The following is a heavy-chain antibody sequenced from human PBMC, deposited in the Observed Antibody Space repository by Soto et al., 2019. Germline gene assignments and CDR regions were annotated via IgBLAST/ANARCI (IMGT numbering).Heavy chain of an antibody. CDR3: ARGRRDDYIWGSYRYLDY. CDR1: GGSFSGYY. V-gene: IGHV4-34*01. D-gene: IGHD3-16*02. CDR2: INHSGST. Sequence: QVQLQQWGAGLLKPSETLSLTCAVYGGSFSGYYWSWIRQPPGKGLEWIGEINHSGSTNYNPSLMGRVTISVDTSKNQFSLKLSSVTAADTAVYYCARGRRDDYIWGSYRYLDYWGQGTLVTVSS. J-gene: IGHJ4*02.